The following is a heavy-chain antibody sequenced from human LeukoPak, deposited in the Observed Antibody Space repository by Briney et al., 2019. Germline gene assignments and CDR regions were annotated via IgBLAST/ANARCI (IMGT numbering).Heavy chain of an antibody. J-gene: IGHJ4*02. CDR3: GRLAHNAWYAIDF. Sequence: HTGGSLRLSCVASDFTFSFYWMTWVRQAPGKGLEWLANILPDGSQKYYVDSVKGRFTISRDNPKNSLYLQINNLKAEDTAVYYCGRLAHNAWYAIDFWGQGALVTVSS. V-gene: IGHV3-7*01. CDR1: DFTFSFYW. CDR2: ILPDGSQK. D-gene: IGHD6-13*01.